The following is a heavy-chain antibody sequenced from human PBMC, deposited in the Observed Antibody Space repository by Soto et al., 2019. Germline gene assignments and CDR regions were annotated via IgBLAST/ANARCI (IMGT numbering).Heavy chain of an antibody. CDR2: IYYSGST. V-gene: IGHV4-61*01. D-gene: IGHD3-22*01. J-gene: IGHJ4*02. CDR3: ARDYYDSSGYYTPGY. CDR1: GGSVSSGSYY. Sequence: SETLSLTCTVSGGSVSSGSYYWSWIRQPPGKGLEWIGYIYYSGSTNYNPSLKSRVTISVDTSKNQFSLKLSSVTAADTAVYYCARDYYDSSGYYTPGYWGQGTLVTVSS.